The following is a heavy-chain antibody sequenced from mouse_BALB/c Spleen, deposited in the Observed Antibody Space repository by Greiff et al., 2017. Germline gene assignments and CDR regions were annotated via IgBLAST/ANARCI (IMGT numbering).Heavy chain of an antibody. CDR1: GFTFSSYA. V-gene: IGHV5-9-3*01. CDR3: ARDYGSSYLDWFAY. Sequence: EVQRVESGGGLVKPGGSLKLSCAASGFTFSSYAMSWVRQTPEKRLEWVATISSGGSYTYYPDSVKGRFTISRDNAKNTLYLQMSSLRSEDTAMYYCARDYGSSYLDWFAYWGQGTLVTVSA. D-gene: IGHD1-1*01. J-gene: IGHJ3*01. CDR2: ISSGGSYT.